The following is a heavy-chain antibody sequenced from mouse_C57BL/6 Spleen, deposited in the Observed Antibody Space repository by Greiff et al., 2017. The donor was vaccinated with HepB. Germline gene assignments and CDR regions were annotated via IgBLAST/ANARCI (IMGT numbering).Heavy chain of an antibody. CDR1: GYTFTSYG. D-gene: IGHD2-1*01. J-gene: IGHJ4*01. Sequence: VQLQQSGAELARPGASVKLSCKASGYTFTSYGISWVKQRTGQGLEWIGEIYPRSGNTYYNEKFKGKATLTADKSSSTAYMELRSLTSEDSAVYFCAGMGYGNYVGYYAMDYWGQGTSVTVSS. V-gene: IGHV1-81*01. CDR2: IYPRSGNT. CDR3: AGMGYGNYVGYYAMDY.